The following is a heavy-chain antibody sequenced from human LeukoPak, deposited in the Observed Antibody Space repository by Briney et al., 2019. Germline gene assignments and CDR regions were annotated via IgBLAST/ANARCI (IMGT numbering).Heavy chain of an antibody. V-gene: IGHV1-2*02. CDR1: GYTFTGYY. CDR2: INPNSGGT. D-gene: IGHD3-22*01. CDR3: ARGNYYDSSGYWHY. Sequence: GASVKVSCKASGYTFTGYYMHWVRQATGQGLEWMGWINPNSGGTNYAQKFQGRVTMTRDTSISTAYMELSRLRSDDTAVYYCARGNYYDSSGYWHYWGQGTLVTVSS. J-gene: IGHJ4*02.